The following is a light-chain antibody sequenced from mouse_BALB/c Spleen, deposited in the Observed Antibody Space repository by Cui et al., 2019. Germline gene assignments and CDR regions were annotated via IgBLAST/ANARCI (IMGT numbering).Light chain of an antibody. CDR2: GAS. V-gene: IGKV6-20*01. J-gene: IGKJ4*01. CDR3: GQSYSYPFT. CDR1: ENVGTY. Sequence: NIVMTQSLKSMSMPVGERVTLSCKASENVGTYVSWYQQKPEQSPKLLIYGASNRYTGVPDRFTGSGSATDFTLTISSVQAEDLADYHCGQSYSYPFTFGSGTKLEIK.